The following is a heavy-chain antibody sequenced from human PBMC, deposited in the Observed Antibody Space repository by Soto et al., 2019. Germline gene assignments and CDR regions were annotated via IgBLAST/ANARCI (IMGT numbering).Heavy chain of an antibody. D-gene: IGHD6-19*01. CDR1: GGSFSGYY. Sequence: SDTLSLTCAVYGGSFSGYYWSWIRQPPGKGLEWIGEINHSGSTNYNPSLKSRVTISVDTSKNQFSLKLSSVTAADTAVYYCARSRKQWLVRWFDPWGQGTLVNVSS. CDR2: INHSGST. CDR3: ARSRKQWLVRWFDP. J-gene: IGHJ5*02. V-gene: IGHV4-34*01.